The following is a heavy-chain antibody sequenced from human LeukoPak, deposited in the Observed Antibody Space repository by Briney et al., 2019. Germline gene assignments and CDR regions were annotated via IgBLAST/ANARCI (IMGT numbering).Heavy chain of an antibody. J-gene: IGHJ4*02. CDR1: GGSISSGSYY. CDR3: ARDPSLDCSGGSCYRTGVSFDY. Sequence: PSQTLSLTCTVSGGSISSGSYYWSWIRQPAGKGLEWIGRIYTSGSTYYNPSLKSRVTISVDTSKNQFSLKLSSVTAADTAVYYCARDPSLDCSGGSCYRTGVSFDYWGQGTLVTVSS. CDR2: IYTSGST. V-gene: IGHV4-61*02. D-gene: IGHD2-15*01.